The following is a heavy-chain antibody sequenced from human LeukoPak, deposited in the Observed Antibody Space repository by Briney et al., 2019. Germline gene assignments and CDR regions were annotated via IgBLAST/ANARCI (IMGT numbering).Heavy chain of an antibody. CDR2: MYDSGST. Sequence: SETLSLTCAVYGASFSDYYWWSWIRQPPGKGLELIGYMYDSGSTNYNPSLKSRVTISVDTSKNQFSLRLSSVTAADTAVYYCARHGGSYTFDFWGQGVLVTVSS. D-gene: IGHD1-26*01. V-gene: IGHV4-59*01. CDR1: GASFSDYY. J-gene: IGHJ4*02. CDR3: ARHGGSYTFDF.